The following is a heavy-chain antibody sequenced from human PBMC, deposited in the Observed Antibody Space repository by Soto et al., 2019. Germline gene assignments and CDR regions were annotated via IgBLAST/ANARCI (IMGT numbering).Heavy chain of an antibody. CDR2: INHSGST. J-gene: IGHJ4*02. D-gene: IGHD2-15*01. Sequence: PSETLSVTCAVYGGSFSGYYWSWIRQPPGKGLEWIGEINHSGSTNYNPSLKSRVTISVDTSKNQFSLKLSSVTAADTAVYYCGITTECSGCSCDRNFDYWGQGTLVTVSS. CDR1: GGSFSGYY. CDR3: GITTECSGCSCDRNFDY. V-gene: IGHV4-34*01.